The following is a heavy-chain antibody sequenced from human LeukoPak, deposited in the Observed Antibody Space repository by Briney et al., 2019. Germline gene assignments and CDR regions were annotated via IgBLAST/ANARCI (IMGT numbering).Heavy chain of an antibody. J-gene: IGHJ4*02. V-gene: IGHV3-9*01. CDR2: ISWNSGSI. D-gene: IGHD6-19*01. CDR3: AKGRGGWHDYFDY. Sequence: GGSLRLSCAASGFTFDDYAMYWVRQAPGKGLEWVSGISWNSGSIGYADSVKGRITISRDNAKNSLYLQMNSLRAEDTALYYCAKGRGGWHDYFDYWGQGTLVTVSP. CDR1: GFTFDDYA.